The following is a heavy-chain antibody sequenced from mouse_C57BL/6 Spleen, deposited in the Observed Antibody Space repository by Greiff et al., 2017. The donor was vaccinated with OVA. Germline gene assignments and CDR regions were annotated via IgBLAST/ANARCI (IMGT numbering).Heavy chain of an antibody. J-gene: IGHJ4*01. D-gene: IGHD2-5*01. Sequence: QVQLKQSGAELARPGASVKLSCKASGYTFTSYGISWVKQRTGQGLEWIGEIYPRSGNTYYNEKFKGKATLTADKSSSTAYMELRSLTSEDSAVYFCARSNSNYFYAMDYWGQGTSVTVSS. CDR1: GYTFTSYG. V-gene: IGHV1-81*01. CDR2: IYPRSGNT. CDR3: ARSNSNYFYAMDY.